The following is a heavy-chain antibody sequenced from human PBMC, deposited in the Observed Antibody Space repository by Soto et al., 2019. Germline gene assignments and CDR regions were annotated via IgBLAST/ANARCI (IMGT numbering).Heavy chain of an antibody. J-gene: IGHJ5*02. CDR3: VRALRHAAMVYPWFDP. V-gene: IGHV4-31*03. Sequence: PSETLSLTCTVSAASVSSGAYYWGRVRQRPGSGLEWIGYIYESGYTYYNTSLKSRLTISLDRSNNQFPLGLTSVTAADTAVYYCVRALRHAAMVYPWFDPRGQGTLVTV. CDR2: IYESGYT. CDR1: AASVSSGAYY. D-gene: IGHD5-18*01.